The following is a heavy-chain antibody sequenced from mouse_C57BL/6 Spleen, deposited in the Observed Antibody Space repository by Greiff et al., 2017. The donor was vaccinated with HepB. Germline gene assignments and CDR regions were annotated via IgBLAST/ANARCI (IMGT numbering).Heavy chain of an antibody. D-gene: IGHD4-1*01. V-gene: IGHV1-19*01. CDR1: GYTFTDYY. CDR3: ARSSGTGFAY. Sequence: EVQLQESGPVLVKPGASVKMSCKASGYTFTDYYMNWVKQSHGKSLEWIGVINPYNGGTSYNQKFKGKATLTVDKSSSTAYMELNSLTSEDSAVYYCARSSGTGFAYWGQGTLVTVSA. CDR2: INPYNGGT. J-gene: IGHJ3*01.